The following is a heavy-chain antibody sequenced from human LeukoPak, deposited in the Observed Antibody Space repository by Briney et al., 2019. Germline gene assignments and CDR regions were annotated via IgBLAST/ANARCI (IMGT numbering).Heavy chain of an antibody. CDR1: GYTFTSYD. D-gene: IGHD5-12*01. Sequence: ASVKVSCKASGYTFTSYDINWVRQATGQGLEWMGWVNPNSGNTGYAQKFQGRVTMTRNTSISTAYMELSSLRSEDTAVYYCARAPLYSGYARDYWGQGTLVTVSS. CDR3: ARAPLYSGYARDY. J-gene: IGHJ4*02. V-gene: IGHV1-8*01. CDR2: VNPNSGNT.